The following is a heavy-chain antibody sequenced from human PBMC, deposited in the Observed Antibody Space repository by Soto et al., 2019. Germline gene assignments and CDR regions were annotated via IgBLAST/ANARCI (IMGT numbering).Heavy chain of an antibody. CDR1: GFTFNNYW. CDR2: IKQDGSEK. Sequence: GGSLRLSCAASGFTFNNYWMSWVRQTPVKGLEWVANIKQDGSEKYYVDSVKGRFTISRDNAENSLFLQMDSLRAEDTAVYYCARLSAAVANGDYWGQGILVTVSS. J-gene: IGHJ4*02. V-gene: IGHV3-7*03. CDR3: ARLSAAVANGDY. D-gene: IGHD2-8*01.